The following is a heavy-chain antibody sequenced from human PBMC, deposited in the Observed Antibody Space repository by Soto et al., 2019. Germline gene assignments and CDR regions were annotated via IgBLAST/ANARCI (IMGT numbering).Heavy chain of an antibody. CDR1: GDSISNFY. V-gene: IGHV4-4*07. Sequence: QVQLQESGPGLVKPSETLSLICTVSGDSISNFYWSWIRQPTGKGLESLGRISAIGTTNYNPSLLSRVAMSLDTSKNQFSLRLTSLSAADTAVYFCARGMGRDFDLWGRGTLVTVFS. CDR3: ARGMGRDFDL. CDR2: ISAIGTT. D-gene: IGHD2-8*01. J-gene: IGHJ2*01.